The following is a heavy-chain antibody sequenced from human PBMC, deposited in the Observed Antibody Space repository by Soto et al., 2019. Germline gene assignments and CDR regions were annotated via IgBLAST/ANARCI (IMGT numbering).Heavy chain of an antibody. V-gene: IGHV4-39*01. D-gene: IGHD1-26*01. Sequence: QLQLQESGPGLVKPSETLSLTCTVSGGSISSSSYYWGWIRQPPGKGLEWIGSIYYSGSTYYNPSLKSRVTISVDTSKNQFSLNLSSVTAADTAVYYCARFEWELYGVDYWGQGTLVTVSS. CDR2: IYYSGST. J-gene: IGHJ4*02. CDR3: ARFEWELYGVDY. CDR1: GGSISSSSYY.